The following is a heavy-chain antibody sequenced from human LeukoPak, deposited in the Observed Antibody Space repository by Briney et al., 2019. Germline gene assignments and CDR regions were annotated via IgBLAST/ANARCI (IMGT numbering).Heavy chain of an antibody. CDR3: ARDRAYGMDV. CDR1: GFTFNSYW. J-gene: IGHJ6*02. D-gene: IGHD1-26*01. CDR2: IKSDGRST. V-gene: IGHV3-74*03. Sequence: GGSLRLSCAASGFTFNSYWMHWVRQAPGKGLVWVSLIKSDGRSTMYADSVKGRFTISRDNAKNTLYLQMNSLRAEDTAVYYCARDRAYGMDVWGQGTTVTVSS.